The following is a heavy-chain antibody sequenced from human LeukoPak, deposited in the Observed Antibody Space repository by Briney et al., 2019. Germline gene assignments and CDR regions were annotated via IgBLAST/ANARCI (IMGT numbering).Heavy chain of an antibody. CDR1: GGSISSSSYY. D-gene: IGHD6-13*01. Sequence: SETLSLTCTVSGGSISSSSYYWGWIRQPPGKGLEWIGSIYYSETTYYSPSLKSRVTISIDTSKNQFSLRLTSVTAADTAFYYCAREEYSSDWYGHDSWGQGTLVTVSS. V-gene: IGHV4-39*07. J-gene: IGHJ4*02. CDR3: AREEYSSDWYGHDS. CDR2: IYYSETT.